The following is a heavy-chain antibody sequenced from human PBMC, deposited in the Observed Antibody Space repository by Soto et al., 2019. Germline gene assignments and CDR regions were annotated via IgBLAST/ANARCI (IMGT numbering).Heavy chain of an antibody. D-gene: IGHD2-21*01. CDR1: GFTFSSYV. CDR2: ISFDGIDK. V-gene: IGHV3-30-3*01. J-gene: IGHJ3*02. CDR3: ARGTFRTDDAFDI. Sequence: QVQLVESGGGVVQPGRSLRLSCAASGFTFSSYVMHWVRQAPGKGLEWVAVISFDGIDKYYADSVKGRFTISRDNSKNPLYLLMNSLRAEDTAIYNCARGTFRTDDAFDIWGQGKMVTVSS.